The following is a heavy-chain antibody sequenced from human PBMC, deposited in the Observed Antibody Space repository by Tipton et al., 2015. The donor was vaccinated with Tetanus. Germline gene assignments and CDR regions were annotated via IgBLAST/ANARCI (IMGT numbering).Heavy chain of an antibody. Sequence: LRLSCTVSGGSIASQYWSWIRQPAGKGLEWIGRTYIRGTTTYNPSLKGRVAISVDTSENQMSLRLTSVTAADTAVYYCGRDRGDTGTVNWFDPWGQGALVTVSS. CDR1: GGSIASQY. V-gene: IGHV4-4*07. D-gene: IGHD1-1*01. CDR3: GRDRGDTGTVNWFDP. J-gene: IGHJ5*02. CDR2: TYIRGTT.